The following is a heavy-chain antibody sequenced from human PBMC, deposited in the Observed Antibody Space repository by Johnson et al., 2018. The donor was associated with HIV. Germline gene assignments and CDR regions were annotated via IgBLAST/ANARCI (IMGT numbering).Heavy chain of an antibody. J-gene: IGHJ3*02. V-gene: IGHV3-30-3*01. Sequence: QVQLVESGGGLAQPGRSLRLSCAASGFTFSSYAMHWVRQAPGKGLEWVALISYDGSNKYYADSVKGRFTISRDNSKNTLYLQMNSLRAEDTAVFYCAKDVWHDILTGHTPSGDAFDIWGQGTMVTVSS. D-gene: IGHD3-9*01. CDR3: AKDVWHDILTGHTPSGDAFDI. CDR1: GFTFSSYA. CDR2: ISYDGSNK.